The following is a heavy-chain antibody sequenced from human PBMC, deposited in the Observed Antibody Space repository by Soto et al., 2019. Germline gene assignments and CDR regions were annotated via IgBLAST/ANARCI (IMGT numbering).Heavy chain of an antibody. D-gene: IGHD6-19*01. Sequence: QVQLVESGGGVVQPGRSLRLSCAASGFTFSSYGMHWVRQAPGKGLEWVAVISDDGSNKYYADSVKGRFTISRDNSKNTLYLQMNSLRAETTAVYYCAKGPSPEYSSGWYPFDYWGQGTLGTVSS. V-gene: IGHV3-30*18. CDR1: GFTFSSYG. CDR2: ISDDGSNK. CDR3: AKGPSPEYSSGWYPFDY. J-gene: IGHJ4*02.